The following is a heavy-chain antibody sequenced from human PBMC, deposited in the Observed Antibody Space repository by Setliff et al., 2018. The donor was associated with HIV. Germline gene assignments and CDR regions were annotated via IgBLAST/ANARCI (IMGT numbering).Heavy chain of an antibody. D-gene: IGHD1-1*01. J-gene: IGHJ6*03. CDR1: GGSLNDYY. CDR2: INHSGST. V-gene: IGHV4-34*01. Sequence: LSLTCAVYGGSLNDYYWSWIRLPPGKSLEWIGEINHSGSTNYNPSLKSRVTISVDTSKNQFSLKLTSVTAADTAVYYCARDWNHYFYYMDVWGKGTTVTVSS. CDR3: ARDWNHYFYYMDV.